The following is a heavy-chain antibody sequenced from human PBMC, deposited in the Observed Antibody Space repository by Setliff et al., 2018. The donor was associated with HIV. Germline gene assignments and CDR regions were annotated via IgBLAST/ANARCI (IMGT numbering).Heavy chain of an antibody. Sequence: SETLSLTCIVSGGSISSGSYYWSWIRQPAGKGLEWIGRIYTSGRTNHNPSLKSRVTISVDTSKNQFSLNLSSVTAADTAVYYCAGSWSGYPLSFGYWGQGALVTVSS. CDR3: AGSWSGYPLSFGY. D-gene: IGHD3-3*01. CDR1: GGSISSGSYY. CDR2: IYTSGRT. J-gene: IGHJ4*02. V-gene: IGHV4-61*02.